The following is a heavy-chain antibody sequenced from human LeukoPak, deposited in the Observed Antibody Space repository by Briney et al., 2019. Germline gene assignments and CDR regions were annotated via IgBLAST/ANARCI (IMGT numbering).Heavy chain of an antibody. V-gene: IGHV3-21*01. J-gene: IGHJ6*03. D-gene: IGHD1-26*01. Sequence: PGGSLRLSCATSGFTFNNYNMNWVRQAPGRALEWVSSITSSGTYIFYADSVKGRFTISRDNAKNSLYLQMNSLVPEDTAVYYCARDPYSGNYGNYYYYYMDVWGKGTTGTISS. CDR3: ARDPYSGNYGNYYYYYMDV. CDR2: ITSSGTYI. CDR1: GFTFNNYN.